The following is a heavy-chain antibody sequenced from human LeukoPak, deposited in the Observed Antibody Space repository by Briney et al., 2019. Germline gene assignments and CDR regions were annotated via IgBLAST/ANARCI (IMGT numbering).Heavy chain of an antibody. Sequence: ASVKVSCKASGGTFSSYANSWVRQAPGQGLEWMGGIIPIFGTANYAQKFQGRVTITTDESTSTAYMELSSLRSEDTAVYYCAGSYSGSLDYWGQGTLVTVSS. CDR1: GGTFSSYA. CDR2: IIPIFGTA. CDR3: AGSYSGSLDY. V-gene: IGHV1-69*05. J-gene: IGHJ4*02. D-gene: IGHD1-26*01.